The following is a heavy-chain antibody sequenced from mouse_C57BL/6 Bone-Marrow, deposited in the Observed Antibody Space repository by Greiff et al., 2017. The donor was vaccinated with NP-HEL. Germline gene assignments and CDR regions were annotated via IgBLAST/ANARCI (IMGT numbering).Heavy chain of an antibody. V-gene: IGHV3-6*01. J-gene: IGHJ2*01. CDR3: ARGYSNLDY. D-gene: IGHD2-5*01. CDR1: GYSITSGYY. CDR2: ISYDGSN. Sequence: EVQRVESGPGLVKPSQSLSLTCSVTGYSITSGYYWNWIRQFPGNKLEWMGYISYDGSNNYNPSLKNRISITRDTSKNQFFLKLNSVTTEDTATYYCARGYSNLDYWGQGTTLTVSS.